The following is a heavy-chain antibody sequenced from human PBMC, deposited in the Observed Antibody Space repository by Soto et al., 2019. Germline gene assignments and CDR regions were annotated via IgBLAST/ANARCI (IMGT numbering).Heavy chain of an antibody. V-gene: IGHV4-39*01. CDR2: IYYSGST. D-gene: IGHD2-2*01. CDR3: ARFNTGRPNPREDIVVVPAAMLEPRGYYFDY. J-gene: IGHJ4*02. Sequence: PSETLSLTCTVSGGSIGSSSYYWGWIRQPPGKGLEWIGSIYYSGSTYYNPSLKSRVTISVDTSKNQFSLKLSSVTAADTAVYYCARFNTGRPNPREDIVVVPAAMLEPRGYYFDYWGQGTLVTVSS. CDR1: GGSIGSSSYY.